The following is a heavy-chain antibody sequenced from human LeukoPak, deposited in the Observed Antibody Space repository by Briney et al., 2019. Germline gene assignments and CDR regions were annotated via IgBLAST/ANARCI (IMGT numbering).Heavy chain of an antibody. CDR3: AREGDYGDYNY. J-gene: IGHJ4*02. V-gene: IGHV3-33*01. Sequence: GGSLRLSCAASGFPFSSYGMHWVRQAPGKGLEGVAVIWYYGSNIYYADSVKGRFTISRDNSKNTLYLQMNSLRAEDTAVYYCAREGDYGDYNYWGQRTLVTVSS. CDR1: GFPFSSYG. D-gene: IGHD4-17*01. CDR2: IWYYGSNI.